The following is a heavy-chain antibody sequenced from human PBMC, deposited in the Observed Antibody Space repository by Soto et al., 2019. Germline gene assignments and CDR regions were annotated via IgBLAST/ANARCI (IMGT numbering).Heavy chain of an antibody. CDR3: SRVPGP. J-gene: IGHJ5*02. CDR1: GGSIRSGGYS. V-gene: IGHV4-30-2*01. Sequence: SETLALTCAVSGGSIRSGGYSWSWIRQPPGKGLEWIGYIYHSGSTYYNPSLKSRVTISVDRSKNQFSLKLSSVTAADTAVYYCSRVPGPWGQGTLVTVSS. CDR2: IYHSGST.